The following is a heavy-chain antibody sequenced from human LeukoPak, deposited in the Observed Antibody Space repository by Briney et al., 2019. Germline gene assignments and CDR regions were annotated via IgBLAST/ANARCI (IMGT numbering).Heavy chain of an antibody. J-gene: IGHJ4*02. CDR1: GGSISSSRYY. D-gene: IGHD4-23*01. V-gene: IGHV4-39*07. Sequence: SETLSLTCTVSGGSISSSRYYWDWIRQPPGKGLEWIGSIYYSGSTYYNPSLKSRVTISVDTSKNQFSLKLSSVTAADTAVYYCARYTVVTRGLDYWGQGTLVTVSS. CDR2: IYYSGST. CDR3: ARYTVVTRGLDY.